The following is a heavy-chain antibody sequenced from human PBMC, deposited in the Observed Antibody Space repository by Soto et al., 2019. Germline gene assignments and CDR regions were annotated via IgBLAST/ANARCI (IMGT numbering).Heavy chain of an antibody. D-gene: IGHD2-8*01. Sequence: EVQLLESGGGLVQPGGSLRLSCAASGFTFTTYSMAWVRQAPGSGPEWVSGILQDGTTYYADSVKGRFTISRDNSWNTVYLQLANLRGEDTARSDCAKDLRPDGVWDFDAWGQGTLVTVSS. V-gene: IGHV3-23*01. J-gene: IGHJ4*02. CDR2: ILQDGTT. CDR3: AKDLRPDGVWDFDA. CDR1: GFTFTTYS.